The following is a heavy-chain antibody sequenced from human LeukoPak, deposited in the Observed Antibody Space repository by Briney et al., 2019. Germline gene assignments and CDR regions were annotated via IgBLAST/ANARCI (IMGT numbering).Heavy chain of an antibody. CDR1: GFTFSSYS. Sequence: GGSLRLSCAASGFTFSSYSMNWVRQAPGKGLEWVSAISGSGGSTYYADSVKGRFTISRDNSKNTLYLQMNSLRAEDTAVYYCATLGRGAAYYYYYGMDVWGQGTTVTVSS. CDR3: ATLGRGAAYYYYYGMDV. D-gene: IGHD1-26*01. J-gene: IGHJ6*02. CDR2: ISGSGGST. V-gene: IGHV3-23*01.